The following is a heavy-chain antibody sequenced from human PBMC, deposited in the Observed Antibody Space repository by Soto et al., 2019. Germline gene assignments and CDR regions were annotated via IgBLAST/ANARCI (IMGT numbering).Heavy chain of an antibody. J-gene: IGHJ4*02. CDR1: GGTFSSYA. Sequence: SVKVSCKASGGTFSSYAISWVRQAPGQGLEWMGGIIPIFGTANYAQKFQGRVTITADESTSTAYMELSSLRSEDTAVYYCARLAMAFYYFDYWGQGTLVTVYS. V-gene: IGHV1-69*13. CDR2: IIPIFGTA. CDR3: ARLAMAFYYFDY. D-gene: IGHD5-18*01.